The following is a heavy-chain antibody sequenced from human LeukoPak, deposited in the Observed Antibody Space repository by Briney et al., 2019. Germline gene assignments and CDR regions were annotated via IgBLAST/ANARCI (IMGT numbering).Heavy chain of an antibody. Sequence: GGSLRLFCAASGFTFSVHYTSWIRHAPGKGLEWVSYISHTGTTTMYADSVQGRFTLSRDNANHLLFLQMNSLRAEDTDVYFCVRTARLIDYWGQGTLVTVSS. CDR1: GFTFSVHY. V-gene: IGHV3-11*01. CDR3: VRTARLIDY. CDR2: ISHTGTTT. J-gene: IGHJ4*02. D-gene: IGHD3-3*01.